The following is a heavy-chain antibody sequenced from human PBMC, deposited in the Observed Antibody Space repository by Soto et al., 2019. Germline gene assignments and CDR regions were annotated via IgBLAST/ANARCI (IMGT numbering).Heavy chain of an antibody. CDR3: AGVARTEAVAGRDDAFDI. V-gene: IGHV3-48*03. Sequence: GGSLRLSCAASGFTFSSYEMNWVRQAPGKGLEWVSYISSSGSTIYYADSVKGRFTISRDNAKNSLYLQMNSLRAEDTAVYYCAGVARTEAVAGRDDAFDIWGQGTMVTVSS. CDR2: ISSSGSTI. D-gene: IGHD6-19*01. J-gene: IGHJ3*02. CDR1: GFTFSSYE.